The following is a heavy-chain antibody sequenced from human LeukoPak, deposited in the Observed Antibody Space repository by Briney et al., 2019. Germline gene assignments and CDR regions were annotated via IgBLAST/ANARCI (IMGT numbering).Heavy chain of an antibody. CDR2: INPKNGGT. CDR1: GYTFTSYD. V-gene: IGHV1-2*06. CDR3: ARDPWGGDIVVIPAAIHDP. Sequence: ASVKVSCKASGYTFTSYDINWVRQAPGQGLEWMGRINPKNGGTNYAQKFQGRVTMTRDTSISTAYMELSRLRSDDTAVFYCARDPWGGDIVVIPAAIHDPWGQGTLVTVSS. D-gene: IGHD2-2*01. J-gene: IGHJ5*02.